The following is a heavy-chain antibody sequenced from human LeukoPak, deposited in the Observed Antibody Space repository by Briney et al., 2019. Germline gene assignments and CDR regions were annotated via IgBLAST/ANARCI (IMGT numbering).Heavy chain of an antibody. CDR1: GFIFSNAW. Sequence: PGGPLRLSCAASGFIFSNAWMSWVRQAPGKGLEWVGRIKSKTDGGTTDYAAPVKGRFTISRDDSKNTLYLQMNSLKTEDTAVYYCTTIPDRTGPDYWGQGTLVTVSS. V-gene: IGHV3-15*01. CDR3: TTIPDRTGPDY. J-gene: IGHJ4*02. CDR2: IKSKTDGGTT. D-gene: IGHD1-14*01.